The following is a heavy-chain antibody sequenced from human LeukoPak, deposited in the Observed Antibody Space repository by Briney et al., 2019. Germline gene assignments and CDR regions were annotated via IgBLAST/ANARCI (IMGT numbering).Heavy chain of an antibody. D-gene: IGHD3-22*01. V-gene: IGHV4-39*01. Sequence: SETLSLTCTVSGGSISSSDYYWGWIRQPPGKGLEWIGSIYYSGSTYYNPSLKSRVTISVDTSKNQFSLKLSSVTAADTAVYYCARRGNYYDSPWGQGTLVTVSS. CDR1: GGSISSSDYY. CDR2: IYYSGST. CDR3: ARRGNYYDSP. J-gene: IGHJ5*02.